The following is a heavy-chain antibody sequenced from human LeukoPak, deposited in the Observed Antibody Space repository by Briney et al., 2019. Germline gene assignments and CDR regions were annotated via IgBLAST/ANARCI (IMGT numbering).Heavy chain of an antibody. V-gene: IGHV4-4*02. CDR2: IYHSGST. Sequence: SETLSLTCAVSGGSISSSNWWSWVRQPPGKGLEWIGEIYHSGSTNYNPSLKSRVTISVDKSKNQFSLKLSSVTAADTAVYYCARGWGFGELSLFGYYYYYMDVWGKGTTVTVSS. CDR1: GGSISSSNW. J-gene: IGHJ6*03. D-gene: IGHD3-10*01. CDR3: ARGWGFGELSLFGYYYYYMDV.